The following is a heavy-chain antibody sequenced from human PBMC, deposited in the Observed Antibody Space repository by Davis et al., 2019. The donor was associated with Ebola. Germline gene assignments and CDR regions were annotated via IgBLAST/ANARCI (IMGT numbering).Heavy chain of an antibody. V-gene: IGHV3-30-3*01. CDR1: GFSFRNYG. Sequence: GGSLRLSCEVSGFSFRNYGMHWVRQAPGKGLQWVALISPDGSNRWYADSVRGRLTTSRDNSKTTLYLQVNSLRPDDTAVYYFARDGTGWYPGDYWGQGTLVTVSS. CDR2: ISPDGSNR. J-gene: IGHJ4*02. CDR3: ARDGTGWYPGDY. D-gene: IGHD6-19*01.